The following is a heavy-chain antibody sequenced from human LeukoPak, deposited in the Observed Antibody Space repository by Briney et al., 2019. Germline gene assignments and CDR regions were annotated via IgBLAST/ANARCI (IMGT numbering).Heavy chain of an antibody. V-gene: IGHV3-21*01. CDR1: GFTFSTYS. D-gene: IGHD1-26*01. CDR3: ARESGSYYGFDY. CDR2: ISSSRNYI. Sequence: GGSLRLSCVASGFTFSTYSMNWVRQAPGKGLEWVSSISSSRNYIYYADSLMGRFTISRDNARNSLYLQMDSLRAEDTAVYYCARESGSYYGFDYWGQGILVTVSS. J-gene: IGHJ4*02.